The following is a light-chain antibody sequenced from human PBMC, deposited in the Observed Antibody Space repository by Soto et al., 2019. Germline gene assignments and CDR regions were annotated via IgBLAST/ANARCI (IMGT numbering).Light chain of an antibody. CDR2: EVS. CDR3: SSYTSSSTYV. V-gene: IGLV2-18*02. CDR1: SSDVGSYNR. Sequence: QSALTQPPSVSGSPGQSVTISCTGTSSDVGSYNRVSWYQQPPGTAPKLMIYEVSNRPSGVPDRFSGSNSGNTASLTISGHHAEEEADYYCSSYTSSSTYVFGAGTKLTVL. J-gene: IGLJ1*01.